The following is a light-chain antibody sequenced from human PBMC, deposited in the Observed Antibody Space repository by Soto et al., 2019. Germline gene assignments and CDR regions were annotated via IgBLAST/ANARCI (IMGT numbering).Light chain of an antibody. CDR1: RDVSTW. V-gene: IGKV1-12*01. CDR3: QQAHSFPLT. Sequence: DIQMTQSPSSVSASVGDRVTITCRASRDVSTWLAWYQHKPGKAPNLLIHDTSILQSGVPSRFSGSGSGTEFTLTISSLQPEDFATYYCQQAHSFPLTFGGGTKVDIK. J-gene: IGKJ4*01. CDR2: DTS.